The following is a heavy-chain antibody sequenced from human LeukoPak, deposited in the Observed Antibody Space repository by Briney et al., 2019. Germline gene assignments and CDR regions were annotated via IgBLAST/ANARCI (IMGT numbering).Heavy chain of an antibody. CDR3: ARAGGSTVSHSDY. Sequence: PGGSLRLSCAASGFTFSSYSMNWVRPAPGKGLEWVSSISSSTSYIYYADSVKGRFTISKDNAQNSLYLQMNSLRAEDTAVYYCARAGGSTVSHSDYWGQGTLVTVSS. D-gene: IGHD4-17*01. CDR1: GFTFSSYS. J-gene: IGHJ4*02. CDR2: ISSSTSYI. V-gene: IGHV3-21*01.